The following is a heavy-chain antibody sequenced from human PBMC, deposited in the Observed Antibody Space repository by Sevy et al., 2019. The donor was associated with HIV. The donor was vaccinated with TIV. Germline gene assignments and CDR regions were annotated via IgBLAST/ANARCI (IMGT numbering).Heavy chain of an antibody. J-gene: IGHJ5*02. V-gene: IGHV1-18*01. CDR3: ARDFVVGSSGPNWFDP. CDR2: ISAYNGNT. Sequence: ASVKVSCKASGYTFTNYGISWVRQAPGQGLEWMGWISAYNGNTNYAQKLQDRVTMTTDTSTSTAYMELRGLRSDDTAIYYCARDFVVGSSGPNWFDPWGQGTLVTVSS. D-gene: IGHD2-21*01. CDR1: GYTFTNYG.